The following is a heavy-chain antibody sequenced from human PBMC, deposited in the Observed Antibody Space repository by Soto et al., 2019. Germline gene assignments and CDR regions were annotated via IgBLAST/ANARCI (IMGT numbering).Heavy chain of an antibody. J-gene: IGHJ3*02. CDR2: IIPIFGTA. CDR3: ARGYDGDHRRDAFDI. D-gene: IGHD4-17*01. Sequence: QVQLVQSGAEVKKPGSSVKVSCKASGGTFSSYAISWVRQAPGQGLEWMGGIIPIFGTANYAQKFQGRVTITGDEATSTADMELGSLRSEDPAVYYWARGYDGDHRRDAFDIWGQGTMVTVSS. V-gene: IGHV1-69*12. CDR1: GGTFSSYA.